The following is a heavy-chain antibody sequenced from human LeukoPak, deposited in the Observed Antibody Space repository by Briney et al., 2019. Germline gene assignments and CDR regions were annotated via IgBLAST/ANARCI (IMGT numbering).Heavy chain of an antibody. CDR3: VKSGGYGLIDY. V-gene: IGHV4-34*01. D-gene: IGHD1-26*01. CDR1: GGSFSGYY. CDR2: IYYSGST. Sequence: SETLSLTCAVYGGSFSGYYWSWIRQPPGKGLEWIGNIYYSGSTYYNASLQSRVTISIDTSKNQFSLRLNSVTAADTAMYFCVKSGGYGLIDYWGQGTLVTVSS. J-gene: IGHJ4*02.